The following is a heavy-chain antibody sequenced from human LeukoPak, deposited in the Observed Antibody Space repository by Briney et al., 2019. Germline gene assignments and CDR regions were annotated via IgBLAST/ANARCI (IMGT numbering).Heavy chain of an antibody. V-gene: IGHV1-2*02. CDR2: INPNSGGA. CDR1: GYTFTGYY. D-gene: IGHD2-2*01. Sequence: GASVKVSCKASGYTFTGYYMHWVRQAPGQGLEWMGWINPNSGGANYAQKFQGRVTMTRDTSISTAYMELSRLRSDDTAVYYCALLPGAYCSSTSCPTPLDYWGQGTLVTVSS. J-gene: IGHJ4*02. CDR3: ALLPGAYCSSTSCPTPLDY.